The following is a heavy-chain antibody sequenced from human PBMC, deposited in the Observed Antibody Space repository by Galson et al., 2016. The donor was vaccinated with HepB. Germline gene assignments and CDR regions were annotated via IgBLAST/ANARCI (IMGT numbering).Heavy chain of an antibody. CDR3: ARVPIWNYHFQY. Sequence: SVKVSCKASGYTFTAYSMHWVRKAPGQGLEWMGWINPNSGDTYYPQKFQGRVSLTRDTSINTAYMELSRLRSDDTAIYFCARVPIWNYHFQYWGQGTLVTVSS. CDR2: INPNSGDT. CDR1: GYTFTAYS. V-gene: IGHV1-2*02. D-gene: IGHD1-7*01. J-gene: IGHJ4*02.